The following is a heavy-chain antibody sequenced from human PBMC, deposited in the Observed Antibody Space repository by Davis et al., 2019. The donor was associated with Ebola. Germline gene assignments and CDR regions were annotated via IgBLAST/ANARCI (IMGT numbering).Heavy chain of an antibody. Sequence: GESLKISCAASGFTLSSYAMIWVRQAPGKGLEWVSAMSGGGDGPFYADSVKGRFTMSRDTYKNTLYLEMNSLRAGDTAVYYCAKEWGSAQTNWYTIDYWGQGTLVTVSS. CDR2: MSGGGDGP. J-gene: IGHJ4*02. CDR1: GFTLSSYA. V-gene: IGHV3-23*01. CDR3: AKEWGSAQTNWYTIDY. D-gene: IGHD1/OR15-1a*01.